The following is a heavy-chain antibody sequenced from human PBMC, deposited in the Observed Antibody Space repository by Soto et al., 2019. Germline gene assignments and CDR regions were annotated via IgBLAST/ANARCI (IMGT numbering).Heavy chain of an antibody. V-gene: IGHV4-31*03. CDR1: GGSISSGGYF. CDR2: ISSKGIT. CDR3: ASLKDYYFHF. J-gene: IGHJ4*02. Sequence: QVQLQESGPGLVKPSQTLSLTCTVSGGSISSGGYFWSWIRQHPKKGLEWIGYISSKGITYYNPSLEIRVIISWDTSKNQFSLMLPSVTAADTAVYYCASLKDYYFHFWGQGTLVTVSS.